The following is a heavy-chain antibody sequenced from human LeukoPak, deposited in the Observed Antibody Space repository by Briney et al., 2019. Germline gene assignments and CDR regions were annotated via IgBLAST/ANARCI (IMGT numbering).Heavy chain of an antibody. CDR3: ATYRQVLLPFES. CDR1: GFTFSSYG. CDR2: ISGSGGST. Sequence: PGGSLRLSCAASGFTFSSYGLNWVRQAPGKGLEWVSVISGSGGSTYYADSVRGRFTISRDNSKSTLSLQMNSLRAEDTAIYYCATYRQVLLPFESWGQGTLVTVSS. D-gene: IGHD2-8*02. J-gene: IGHJ4*02. V-gene: IGHV3-23*01.